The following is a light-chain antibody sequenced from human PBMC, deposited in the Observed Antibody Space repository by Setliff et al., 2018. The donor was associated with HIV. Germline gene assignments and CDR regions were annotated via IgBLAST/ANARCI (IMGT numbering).Light chain of an antibody. CDR1: SSNIGSNT. CDR2: RNN. Sequence: QSVLTQPPSASGTPGQRVTISCSGSSSNIGSNTGNWYQQLPGTAPKLLIYRNNQRPSGVPDRFSGSKSGTSASLAISGLQSEDEADYYCAAWDDSLNGLYVFGTGTKVTVL. J-gene: IGLJ1*01. CDR3: AAWDDSLNGLYV. V-gene: IGLV1-44*01.